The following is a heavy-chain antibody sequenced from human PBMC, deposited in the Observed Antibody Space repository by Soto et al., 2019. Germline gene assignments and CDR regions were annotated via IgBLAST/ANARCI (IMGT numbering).Heavy chain of an antibody. Sequence: ASVKVSCKASGYTFTSYYMHWVRQAPGQGLEWMGIINPSGGSTSYAQKFQGRVTMTRDTSTSTVYMELSSLRSEDTAVYYCARDGLYQWELLSPNKPTANPGGWFDPWGQGTLVTVS. J-gene: IGHJ5*02. D-gene: IGHD1-26*01. CDR2: INPSGGST. CDR3: ARDGLYQWELLSPNKPTANPGGWFDP. V-gene: IGHV1-46*03. CDR1: GYTFTSYY.